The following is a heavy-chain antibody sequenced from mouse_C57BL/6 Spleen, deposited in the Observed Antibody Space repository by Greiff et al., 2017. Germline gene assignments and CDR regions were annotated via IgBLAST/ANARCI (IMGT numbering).Heavy chain of an antibody. CDR1: GYAFSSYW. CDR2: IYPGDGDT. Sequence: VQLQQSGAELVKPGASVKISCKASGYAFSSYWMNWVKQRPGKGLEWIGQIYPGDGDTNYNGKFKGKATLTADKSSSTAYMQLSSLTSEDSAVYFCARDYGSSVYYYAMDYWGQGTSVTVSS. V-gene: IGHV1-80*01. CDR3: ARDYGSSVYYYAMDY. D-gene: IGHD1-1*01. J-gene: IGHJ4*01.